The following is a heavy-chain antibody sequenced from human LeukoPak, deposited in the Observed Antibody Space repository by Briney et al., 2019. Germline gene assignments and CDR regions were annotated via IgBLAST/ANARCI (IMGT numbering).Heavy chain of an antibody. V-gene: IGHV4-61*02. CDR2: IYTSGST. D-gene: IGHD5-24*01. CDR3: ARAGYNFGWFDP. Sequence: PSETLSLTCTVSGGSISSSSYYWSWIRQPAGKGLEWIGRIYTSGSTNYNPSLKSRVTMSVDTSMNQFSLKLSSVTAADTAVYYCARAGYNFGWFDPWGQGTLVTVSS. J-gene: IGHJ5*02. CDR1: GGSISSSSYY.